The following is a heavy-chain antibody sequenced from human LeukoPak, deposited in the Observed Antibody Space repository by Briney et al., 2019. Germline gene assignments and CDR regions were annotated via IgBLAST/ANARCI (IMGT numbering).Heavy chain of an antibody. Sequence: GGSLRLSRAASGFTFSSYSMNWVRQAPGKGLEGVSSISSSSSYIYYADSVKGRFTISRDNAKNSLYLQMNSLRAEDTAVYYCARDEHGYAFDIWGQGTMVTVSS. D-gene: IGHD3-10*01. V-gene: IGHV3-21*01. CDR3: ARDEHGYAFDI. CDR2: ISSSSSYI. J-gene: IGHJ3*02. CDR1: GFTFSSYS.